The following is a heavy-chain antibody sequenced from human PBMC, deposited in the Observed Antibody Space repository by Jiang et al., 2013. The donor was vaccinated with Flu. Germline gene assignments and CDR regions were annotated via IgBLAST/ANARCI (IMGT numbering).Heavy chain of an antibody. CDR1: GFTFSDYY. Sequence: VQLLESGGGLVKPGGSLRLSCAASGFTFSDYYMSWIRQAPGKGLEWVSYISSSSSYTNYADSVKGRFTISRDNAKNSLYLQMNSLRAEDTAVYYCARYSSGAPKYFDLWGRGTLVTVSS. J-gene: IGHJ2*01. V-gene: IGHV3-11*03. CDR3: ARYSSGAPKYFDL. D-gene: IGHD6-19*01. CDR2: ISSSSSYT.